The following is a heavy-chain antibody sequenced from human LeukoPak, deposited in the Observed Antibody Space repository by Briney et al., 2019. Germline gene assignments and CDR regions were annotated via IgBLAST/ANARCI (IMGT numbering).Heavy chain of an antibody. J-gene: IGHJ5*02. Sequence: PSETLSLTCTVSGGSISSYYWSWIRQPPGKGLEWIGYTYYSGSTNYNPSLKSRVTISVDTSKNQFSLKLSSVTAADTAVYYCARGSNYYDSGKGWFDPWGQGTLVTVSS. D-gene: IGHD3-10*01. CDR3: ARGSNYYDSGKGWFDP. V-gene: IGHV4-59*12. CDR1: GGSISSYY. CDR2: TYYSGST.